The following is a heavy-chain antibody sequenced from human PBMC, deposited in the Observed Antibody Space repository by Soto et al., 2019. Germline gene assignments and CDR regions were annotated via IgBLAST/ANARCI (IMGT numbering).Heavy chain of an antibody. CDR2: IYWDGDK. J-gene: IGHJ4*02. V-gene: IGHV2-5*02. D-gene: IGHD2-15*01. CDR1: GFSLSTSGVG. CDR3: AHRPSYCSGGSCYSGFDY. Sequence: QITLKESGPTLVKPTQTLTLTCTFSGFSLSTSGVGVGWIRQPPGKALEWLALIYWDGDKRYSPSLKSRLTITKXTXKXQMXLTMTNMDPVDTATYYCAHRPSYCSGGSCYSGFDYWGQGTLVTVSS.